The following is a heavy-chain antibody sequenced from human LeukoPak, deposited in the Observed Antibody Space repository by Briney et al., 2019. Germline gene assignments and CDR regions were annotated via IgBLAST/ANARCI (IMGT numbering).Heavy chain of an antibody. CDR2: IYPGDSDT. CDR3: ASQRNYYGSESYFDY. Sequence: GESMKISCKGSGYSFTSYWIGWVRQMPGKGLEWMGIIYPGDSDTRYSPSFQGQVTISADKSISTAYLQWSSLKASDTAMYYCASQRNYYGSESYFDYWGQGTQVTVSS. V-gene: IGHV5-51*03. CDR1: GYSFTSYW. J-gene: IGHJ4*02. D-gene: IGHD3-10*01.